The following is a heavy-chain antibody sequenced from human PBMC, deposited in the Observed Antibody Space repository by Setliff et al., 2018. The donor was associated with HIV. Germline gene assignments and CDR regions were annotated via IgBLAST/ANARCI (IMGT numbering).Heavy chain of an antibody. J-gene: IGHJ4*02. CDR2: ITAGGGST. CDR1: GFTFSTYA. CDR3: ASRSDY. Sequence: GSLRLSCAVSGFTFSTYAMSWVRQAPGRGLEWVSAITAGGGSTYYADSVKGRFTISRDNSKNTLYLQMNSLRAEDTAVYYCASRSDYWGQGTLVTVSS. V-gene: IGHV3-23*01.